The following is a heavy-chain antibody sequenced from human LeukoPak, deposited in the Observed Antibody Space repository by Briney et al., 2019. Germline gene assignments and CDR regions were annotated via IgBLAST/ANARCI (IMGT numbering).Heavy chain of an antibody. Sequence: GGSLRLSCAASGFTFSPYWVSWVRQGPGKGLEWAAYISGNGATKYYGDSVKGRFTISRDNAKNLVYLQMHSLRVEDTAVYYCARITYDYVWVSSPPDHWGQGTLVTVSS. CDR1: GFTFSPYW. D-gene: IGHD3-16*01. V-gene: IGHV3-48*04. J-gene: IGHJ4*02. CDR3: ARITYDYVWVSSPPDH. CDR2: ISGNGATK.